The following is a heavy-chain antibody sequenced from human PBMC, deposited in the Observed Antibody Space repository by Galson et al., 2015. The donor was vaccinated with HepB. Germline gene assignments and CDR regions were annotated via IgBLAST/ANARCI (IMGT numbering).Heavy chain of an antibody. Sequence: SLRLSCAASGFTFDDYAMHWVRHAPGKGLEWVSGISWNSGSIGYADSVKGRFTISRDNAKNSLYLQMNSLRAEDTALYYCAKVDSSGWYLATFDIWGQGTMVTVSS. V-gene: IGHV3-9*01. J-gene: IGHJ3*02. D-gene: IGHD6-19*01. CDR3: AKVDSSGWYLATFDI. CDR2: ISWNSGSI. CDR1: GFTFDDYA.